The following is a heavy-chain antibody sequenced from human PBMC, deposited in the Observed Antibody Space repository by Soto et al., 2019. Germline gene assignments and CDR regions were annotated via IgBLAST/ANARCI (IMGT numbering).Heavy chain of an antibody. V-gene: IGHV4-30-2*01. Sequence: SETLSLTCAVSGGSISSGGYSWSWVRQPPGKGLEWIGYIYHSGSTYYNPSLKSRVTISIDRSKNQFSLKLSSVTAADTAVYYCARVWGGAFDIWGQGTMVTVSS. D-gene: IGHD3-10*01. CDR1: GGSISSGGYS. CDR2: IYHSGST. J-gene: IGHJ3*02. CDR3: ARVWGGAFDI.